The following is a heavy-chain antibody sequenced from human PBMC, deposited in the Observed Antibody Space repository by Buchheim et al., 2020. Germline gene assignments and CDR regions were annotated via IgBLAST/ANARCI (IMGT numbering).Heavy chain of an antibody. D-gene: IGHD2-2*01. V-gene: IGHV1-69*01. Sequence: QVQLVQSGAEVKKPGSSVKVSCKASGGTFSSYAISWVRQAPGQGLEWMGGIIPIFGTANYAQKFQGRVTIIADESTSTAYMELSSLRSEDTAVYYCARDDVDESDSVVGAAGYYYHAMDVWGQGTT. J-gene: IGHJ6*02. CDR3: ARDDVDESDSVVGAAGYYYHAMDV. CDR1: GGTFSSYA. CDR2: IIPIFGTA.